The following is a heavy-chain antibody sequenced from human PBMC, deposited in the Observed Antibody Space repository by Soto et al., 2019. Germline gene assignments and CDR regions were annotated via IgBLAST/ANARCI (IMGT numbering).Heavy chain of an antibody. Sequence: QVQLVQSGAEVKKPGASVKVSCKASGYTFTDYYMHWVRQAPGQGLEWMGWINPNSGGTIYAQTFQGRVTMTRDTSVGTGYMELSSLRSDDTAVYYCARGVTAGVDYWGQGTLVTVSS. CDR2: INPNSGGT. V-gene: IGHV1-2*02. CDR3: ARGVTAGVDY. D-gene: IGHD1-26*01. CDR1: GYTFTDYY. J-gene: IGHJ4*02.